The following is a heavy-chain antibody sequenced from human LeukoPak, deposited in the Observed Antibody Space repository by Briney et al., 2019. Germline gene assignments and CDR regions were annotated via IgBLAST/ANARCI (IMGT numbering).Heavy chain of an antibody. CDR2: MNTDGSTT. J-gene: IGHJ4*02. CDR3: ARDLTVGATRYFDY. CDR1: GFTFSSYW. D-gene: IGHD1-26*01. Sequence: GGSLRLSCVASGFTFSSYWMHWVRQAPGKGLVWVSGMNTDGSTTRHADSVKGRFTISRDNAKNTLYLQMNSLRDEDTAVYYCARDLTVGATRYFDYWGQGTLVTVSS. V-gene: IGHV3-74*01.